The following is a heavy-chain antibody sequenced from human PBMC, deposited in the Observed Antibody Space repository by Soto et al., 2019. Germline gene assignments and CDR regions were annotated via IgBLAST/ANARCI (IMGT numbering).Heavy chain of an antibody. Sequence: QVQLVQSGAEVKKPGASVKVSCKASGYTFTSYDSNWVRQATGQGLEWMGWMNPNSSNTGYAQKFQGRVTMTRTTSISTAYMDLSSLRSEDTAVYFCASYNQRGYYGIDVWGQGTTVTVSS. J-gene: IGHJ6*02. V-gene: IGHV1-8*01. CDR2: MNPNSSNT. CDR3: ASYNQRGYYGIDV. CDR1: GYTFTSYD. D-gene: IGHD1-20*01.